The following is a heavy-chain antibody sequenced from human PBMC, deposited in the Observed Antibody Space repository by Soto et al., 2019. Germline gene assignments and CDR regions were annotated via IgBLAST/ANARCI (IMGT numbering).Heavy chain of an antibody. V-gene: IGHV4-31*03. CDR1: GGSISSGGYY. CDR3: ASASRGDCSGGSCYLLDWFDP. D-gene: IGHD2-15*01. CDR2: IYYSDST. J-gene: IGHJ5*02. Sequence: SETLSLTCTVSGGSISSGGYYWSWIRQHPGKGLEWIGYIYYSDSTYYNPSLKRRVTISVDTSKNQFSLKLSSVTAADTAVYYCASASRGDCSGGSCYLLDWFDPWGQGTLVTVSS.